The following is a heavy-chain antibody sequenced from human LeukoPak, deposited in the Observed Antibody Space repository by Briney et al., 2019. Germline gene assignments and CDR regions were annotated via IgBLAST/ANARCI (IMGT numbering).Heavy chain of an antibody. V-gene: IGHV4-61*02. J-gene: IGHJ4*02. CDR3: ARDQKGPFDH. Sequence: SETLSLTCTVSGGSISSGSYYWSWIRQPAGKGLEWIGRIYTSGSTNYNPSLKSRVTISVDTSKNQFSLKLSSVTAADTAVYYCARDQKGPFDHWGQGTLVTVFS. CDR1: GGSISSGSYY. CDR2: IYTSGST.